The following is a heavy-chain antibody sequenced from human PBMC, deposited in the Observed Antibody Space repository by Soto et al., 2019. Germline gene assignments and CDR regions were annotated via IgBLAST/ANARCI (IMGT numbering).Heavy chain of an antibody. CDR3: ARNTKGHDYGAHFDY. CDR2: IYYSGST. V-gene: IGHV4-59*08. CDR1: GGSISSYY. J-gene: IGHJ4*02. D-gene: IGHD4-17*01. Sequence: PSETLSLTCTVSGGSISSYYWSWIRQPPGKGLEWIGYIYYSGSTNYNPSLKSRVTISVDTSKNQFSLKLSSVTAADTAVYYCARNTKGHDYGAHFDYWGQGTLVTVS.